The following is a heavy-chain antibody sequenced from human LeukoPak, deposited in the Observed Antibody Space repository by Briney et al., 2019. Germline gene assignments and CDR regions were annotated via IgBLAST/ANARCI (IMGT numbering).Heavy chain of an antibody. J-gene: IGHJ4*02. CDR3: ARDGPYSSSWGALDY. CDR1: GFTFSSYW. D-gene: IGHD6-13*01. V-gene: IGHV3-7*01. CDR2: IKRDGSEK. Sequence: GGSLRLSCAASGFTFSSYWMSWVRQAPGKGLEWVANIKRDGSEKYYVDSVKGRFTISRDNAKNSLYLQMNSLRAEDTAVYYCARDGPYSSSWGALDYWGQGTLVTVSS.